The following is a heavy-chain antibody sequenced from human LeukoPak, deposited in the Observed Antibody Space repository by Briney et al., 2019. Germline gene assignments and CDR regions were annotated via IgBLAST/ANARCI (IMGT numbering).Heavy chain of an antibody. V-gene: IGHV4-30-4*07. D-gene: IGHD3-22*01. Sequence: SQTLSLTCAVSGGSISSGGYSWSWIRQPPGKGLEWIGYIYYSGSTYYNPSLRSRVTISVDTSKNHFSLKLSSVTAADTAVYYCARGSSGYYYGEFDYWGQGTLVTVSS. J-gene: IGHJ4*02. CDR1: GGSISSGGYS. CDR3: ARGSSGYYYGEFDY. CDR2: IYYSGST.